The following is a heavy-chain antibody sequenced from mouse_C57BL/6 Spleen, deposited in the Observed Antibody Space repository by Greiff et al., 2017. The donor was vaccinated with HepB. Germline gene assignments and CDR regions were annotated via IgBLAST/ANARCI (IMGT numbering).Heavy chain of an antibody. D-gene: IGHD2-3*01. CDR2: INPYNGGT. CDR3: AREDDGWLLGY. J-gene: IGHJ2*01. V-gene: IGHV1-19*01. CDR1: GYTFTDYY. Sequence: EVQLQQSGPVLVKPGASVKMSCKASGYTFTDYYMNWVKQSHGKSLEWIGVINPYNGGTSYNQKFKGKATLTVDKSSSTAYMELNSLTSEDSAVYYCAREDDGWLLGYWGQGTTLTVSS.